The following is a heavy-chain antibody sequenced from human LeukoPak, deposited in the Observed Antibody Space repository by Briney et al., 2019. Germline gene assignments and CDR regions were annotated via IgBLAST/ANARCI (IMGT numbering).Heavy chain of an antibody. V-gene: IGHV3-30*03. J-gene: IGHJ3*02. Sequence: GGSLRLSCAASGFTFSSYGMHWVRQAPGKGLEWVAVISYDGSNKYHADSVKGRFTISRDNSKNTLYLQMNSLRAEDTAVYYCARESYDAFDIWGQGTMVTVSS. CDR1: GFTFSSYG. CDR2: ISYDGSNK. CDR3: ARESYDAFDI.